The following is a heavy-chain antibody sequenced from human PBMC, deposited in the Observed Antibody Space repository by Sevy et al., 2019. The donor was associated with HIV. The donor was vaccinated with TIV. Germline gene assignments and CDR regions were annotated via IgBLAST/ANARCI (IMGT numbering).Heavy chain of an antibody. CDR3: ARDGGYSIKWYPLY. V-gene: IGHV3-30-3*01. CDR2: ISYEGTET. D-gene: IGHD6-13*01. Sequence: GGSLRLSCAASGFAFSSHAMHWVRQAPGKGLEWVGVISYEGTETFYAASVEGRFTISRDNSKNMLSLQINSLRPEDTAVYYCARDGGYSIKWYPLYWDQGTLVTVSS. CDR1: GFAFSSHA. J-gene: IGHJ4*01.